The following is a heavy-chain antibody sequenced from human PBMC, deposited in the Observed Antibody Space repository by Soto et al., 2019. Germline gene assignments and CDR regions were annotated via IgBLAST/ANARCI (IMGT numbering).Heavy chain of an antibody. Sequence: PSETLSLTCTVSGGSISSGDYYWSWIRQPPGKGLEWIGYIYYSGSTYYNPSLKSRVTISVDTSKNQFSLKLSSVTAADTAVYYCARTNGYSYGRGSRYYFDYWGQGTLVTVSS. CDR2: IYYSGST. CDR3: ARTNGYSYGRGSRYYFDY. V-gene: IGHV4-30-4*01. D-gene: IGHD5-18*01. CDR1: GGSISSGDYY. J-gene: IGHJ4*02.